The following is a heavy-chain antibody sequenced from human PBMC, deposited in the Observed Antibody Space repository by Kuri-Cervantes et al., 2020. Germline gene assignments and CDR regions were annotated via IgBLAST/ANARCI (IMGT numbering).Heavy chain of an antibody. CDR3: ARGAENWNYAYYMDV. CDR2: FDPEDGET. J-gene: IGHJ6*03. D-gene: IGHD1-1*01. V-gene: IGHV1-24*01. Sequence: ASVKVSCKVSGYTLTELSMHWVRQAPGKGLEWMGGFDPEDGETVYAQKFQGRVTMTEDTSTDTAYMELSSLRSEDTAVYYCARGAENWNYAYYMDVWGKGTTVTVSS. CDR1: GYTLTELS.